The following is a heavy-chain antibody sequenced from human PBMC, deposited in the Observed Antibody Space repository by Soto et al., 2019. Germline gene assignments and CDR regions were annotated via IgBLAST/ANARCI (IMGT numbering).Heavy chain of an antibody. D-gene: IGHD3-3*01. Sequence: QVQLVQSGAEVKKPGASVKVSCKASGYTFTSYGISWVRQAPGQGREWMGWISAYNGNTNYAQKLQGRVTMTTDTTTITAYMELRSLRSDDTAVYYCARAHPGGLRFLLAVLYYMDVWGKGTTVTVSS. CDR2: ISAYNGNT. J-gene: IGHJ6*03. V-gene: IGHV1-18*01. CDR1: GYTFTSYG. CDR3: ARAHPGGLRFLLAVLYYMDV.